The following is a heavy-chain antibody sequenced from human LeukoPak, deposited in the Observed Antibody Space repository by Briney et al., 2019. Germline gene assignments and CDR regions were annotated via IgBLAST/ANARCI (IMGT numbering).Heavy chain of an antibody. V-gene: IGHV3-21*01. J-gene: IGHJ3*02. D-gene: IGHD5-12*01. CDR1: GFTFSSYA. CDR2: ISSSSRYR. Sequence: PGGSLRLSCAASGFTFSSYAMHWVRQAPGKGLEWVSSISSSSRYRYYADSVKGRFTISRDNAKNSLYLQMNSLRAEDTAVYYCARVKEASAFDIWGQGTMVTVSS. CDR3: ARVKEASAFDI.